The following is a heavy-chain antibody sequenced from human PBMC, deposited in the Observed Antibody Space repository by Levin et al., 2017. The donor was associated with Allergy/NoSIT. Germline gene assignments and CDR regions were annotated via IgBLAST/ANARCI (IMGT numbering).Heavy chain of an antibody. Sequence: SETLSLTCTVSGGSISSSSYYWGWIRQPPGKGLEWIGSIYYSGSTYYNPSLKSRVTISVDTSKNQFSLKLSSVTAADTAVYYCAREPQGSSWYFVSSWFDPWGQGTLVTVSS. CDR3: AREPQGSSWYFVSSWFDP. CDR1: GGSISSSSYY. J-gene: IGHJ5*02. D-gene: IGHD6-13*01. V-gene: IGHV4-39*07. CDR2: IYYSGST.